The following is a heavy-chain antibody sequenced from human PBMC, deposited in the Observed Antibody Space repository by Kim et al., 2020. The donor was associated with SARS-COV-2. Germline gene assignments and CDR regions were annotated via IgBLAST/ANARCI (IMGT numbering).Heavy chain of an antibody. CDR1: GDSVSSNSAA. CDR2: TYYRSKWYN. CDR3: ARENVLRFGEVHYYYGMDV. Sequence: SQTLSLTCAISGDSVSSNSAAWNWIRQSPSRGLEWLGRTYYRSKWYNDYAVSVKSRITINPDTSKNQFSLQLNSVTPEDTAVYYCARENVLRFGEVHYYYGMDVWGQGTTVTVSS. V-gene: IGHV6-1*01. D-gene: IGHD3-10*01. J-gene: IGHJ6*02.